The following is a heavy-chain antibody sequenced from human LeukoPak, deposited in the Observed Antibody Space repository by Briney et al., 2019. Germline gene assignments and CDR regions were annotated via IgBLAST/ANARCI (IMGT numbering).Heavy chain of an antibody. V-gene: IGHV1-8*01. Sequence: ASVKVSCKASGYTFTSYDINWLRQATEQGLEWMGWMNPNSGNTGYAQKFQGRVTMTRNTSISTAYMELSSLRSEDTAVYYCARVGYDYVWGSYRPSLSDAFDIWGQGTMVTVSS. J-gene: IGHJ3*02. CDR3: ARVGYDYVWGSYRPSLSDAFDI. CDR1: GYTFTSYD. CDR2: MNPNSGNT. D-gene: IGHD3-16*02.